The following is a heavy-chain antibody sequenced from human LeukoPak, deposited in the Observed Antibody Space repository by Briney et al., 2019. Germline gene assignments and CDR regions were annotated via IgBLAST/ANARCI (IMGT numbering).Heavy chain of an antibody. Sequence: SQTLSLTCTVSGGSISSGDYYWSWIRQPPGEGLEWIGYIYYSGSTYYNPSLKSRVTISVDTSKNQFSLKLSSVTAADTAVYYCARINDYSNYGSDYWGQGTLVTVSS. V-gene: IGHV4-30-4*08. CDR2: IYYSGST. J-gene: IGHJ4*02. CDR3: ARINDYSNYGSDY. D-gene: IGHD4-11*01. CDR1: GGSISSGDYY.